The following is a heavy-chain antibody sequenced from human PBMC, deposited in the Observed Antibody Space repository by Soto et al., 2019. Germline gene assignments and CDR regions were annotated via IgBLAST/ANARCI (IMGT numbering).Heavy chain of an antibody. D-gene: IGHD3-3*01. V-gene: IGHV1-18*01. Sequence: ASVKVSCKASGYTFTSYCMSWVLQAPGQGLEWMGWISTYNGDANYAQQLQGRVTMTRDTSTSTVYMEFRSLRSDDTAVYFCAREWCLPNYDFLSARDPGDPYYYYGMDVWGQGTTVTVSS. CDR2: ISTYNGDA. CDR1: GYTFTSYC. J-gene: IGHJ6*02. CDR3: AREWCLPNYDFLSARDPGDPYYYYGMDV.